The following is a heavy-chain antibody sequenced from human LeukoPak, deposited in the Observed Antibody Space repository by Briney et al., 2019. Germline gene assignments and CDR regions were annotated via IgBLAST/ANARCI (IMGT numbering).Heavy chain of an antibody. CDR2: ISAYNGNT. J-gene: IGHJ6*03. D-gene: IGHD4-11*01. Sequence: GASVKVSCKASGYTFTSYGISWVRQAPGQGLEWMGWISAYNGNTNYAQKLQGRVTMTTDTSTSTAYMELRSLRSDDTAVYYCARGPYSNYDYYYYYMDVWGKGTTVTVSS. CDR1: GYTFTSYG. V-gene: IGHV1-18*01. CDR3: ARGPYSNYDYYYYYMDV.